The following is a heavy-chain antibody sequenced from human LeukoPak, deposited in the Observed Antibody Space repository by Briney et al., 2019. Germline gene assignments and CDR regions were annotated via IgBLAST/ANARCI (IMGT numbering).Heavy chain of an antibody. CDR3: ASSILGAYYFDY. Sequence: ASVKVSCKASGGTFSSYATSWVRQAPGQGLEWMGGIIPIFGTANYAQKFQGRVTITTDESTSTAYMELSSLRSEDTAVYYCASSILGAYYFDYWGQGTLVTVPS. CDR2: IIPIFGTA. V-gene: IGHV1-69*05. J-gene: IGHJ4*02. CDR1: GGTFSSYA.